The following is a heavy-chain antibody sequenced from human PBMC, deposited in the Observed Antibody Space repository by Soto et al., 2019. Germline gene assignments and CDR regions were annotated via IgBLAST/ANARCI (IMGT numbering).Heavy chain of an antibody. V-gene: IGHV3-7*05. D-gene: IGHD6-19*01. CDR3: LGGSGWQPEF. CDR2: IKQGGAQI. Sequence: GGSLRLSCAASGFTLDSFWMNWVRQAPGKGLEWLAIIKQGGAQIYYVDSVKGRFTISRDNAKNSAYLQLTNLRVADTAVYFCLGGSGWQPEFWGQGALVPVSS. J-gene: IGHJ4*02. CDR1: GFTLDSFW.